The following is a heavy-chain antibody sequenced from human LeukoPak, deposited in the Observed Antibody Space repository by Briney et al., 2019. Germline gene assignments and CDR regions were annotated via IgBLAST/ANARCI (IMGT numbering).Heavy chain of an antibody. CDR1: GYTFTNYA. J-gene: IGHJ4*02. D-gene: IGHD3-10*01. CDR2: INAGNGNT. Sequence: GASVKVSCKASGYTFTNYAMHWVRQAPGQRLEWMGWINAGNGNTKYSQKFQGRVTITRDTSASTAYMDLSSLRSEDTAVYYCSRGLLWFGELSPFGYWGQGTPVTVSS. V-gene: IGHV1-3*01. CDR3: SRGLLWFGELSPFGY.